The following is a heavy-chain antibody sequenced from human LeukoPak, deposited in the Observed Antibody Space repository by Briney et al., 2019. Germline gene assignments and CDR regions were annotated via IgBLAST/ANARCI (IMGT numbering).Heavy chain of an antibody. J-gene: IGHJ4*02. CDR3: ASLTIFGVVTDY. CDR2: INHSGST. V-gene: IGHV4-34*01. CDR1: GGSFSGYY. D-gene: IGHD3-3*01. Sequence: PSETLSLTCAVYGGSFSGYYWSWIRQPPGKGLEWIGEINHSGSTNYNPSLKSRVTMSVDTSRNQFSLKLNSVTAADTAVYYCASLTIFGVVTDYWGQGILVTVSS.